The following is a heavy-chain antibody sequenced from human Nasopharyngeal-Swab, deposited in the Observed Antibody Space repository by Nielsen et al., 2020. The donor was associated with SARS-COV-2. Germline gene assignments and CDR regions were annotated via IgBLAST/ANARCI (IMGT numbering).Heavy chain of an antibody. CDR1: GFTFSDYY. CDR2: ISSSGSTI. J-gene: IGHJ6*02. V-gene: IGHV3-11*01. CDR3: AKDRDSGDDSDDYYHYYGMDV. D-gene: IGHD5-12*01. Sequence: GESLKISCAASGFTFSDYYMSWIRQAPGKGLEWVSYISSSGSTIYYADSVKGRFTISRDNAKDSLYLQMNSLRAEDTAVYYCAKDRDSGDDSDDYYHYYGMDVWGQGTTVTVFS.